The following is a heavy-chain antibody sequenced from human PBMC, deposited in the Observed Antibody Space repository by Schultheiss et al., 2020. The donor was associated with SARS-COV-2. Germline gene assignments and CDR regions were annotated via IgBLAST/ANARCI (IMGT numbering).Heavy chain of an antibody. CDR1: GFTFSGFW. D-gene: IGHD6-19*01. CDR3: AKGTWYGSEQGGY. Sequence: GGSLRLSCKASGFTFSGFWMTWFRQSPGKGLEWVAHIKQEGTVKYYVDSVKGRFTISRDNAKNSVHLQMDSLRDEDTAVYYCAKGTWYGSEQGGYWGQGTLVTVSS. J-gene: IGHJ4*02. CDR2: IKQEGTVK. V-gene: IGHV3-7*01.